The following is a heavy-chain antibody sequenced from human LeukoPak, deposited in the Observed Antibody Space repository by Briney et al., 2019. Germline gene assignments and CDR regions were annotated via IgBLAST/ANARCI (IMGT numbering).Heavy chain of an antibody. V-gene: IGHV3-48*03. Sequence: GGSLRLSCAASGFTFSSYEMNWVRQAPGKGLEWVSYISSSGSTIYYADSVEGRFTISRDNAKNSLYLQMNSLRAEDTAVYYCATVGAIFDYWGQGTLVTVSS. CDR3: ATVGAIFDY. J-gene: IGHJ4*02. CDR2: ISSSGSTI. CDR1: GFTFSSYE. D-gene: IGHD1-26*01.